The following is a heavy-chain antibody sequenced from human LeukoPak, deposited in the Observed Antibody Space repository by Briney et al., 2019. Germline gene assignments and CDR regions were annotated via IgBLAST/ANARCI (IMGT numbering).Heavy chain of an antibody. D-gene: IGHD2-2*01. Sequence: GESLKISCKGSGYSFTSYWIGWVRQMPGKGLEWMGIIYPGDSDTRYSPSFQGQVTISADKSISTAYLQWSSLKASDTAMYYCARPIRYCSSTSCYPHAFDIWGQGTMVTVSS. CDR1: GYSFTSYW. V-gene: IGHV5-51*01. CDR3: ARPIRYCSSTSCYPHAFDI. CDR2: IYPGDSDT. J-gene: IGHJ3*02.